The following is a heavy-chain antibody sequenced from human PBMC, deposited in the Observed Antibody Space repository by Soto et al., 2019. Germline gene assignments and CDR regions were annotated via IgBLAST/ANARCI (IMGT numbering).Heavy chain of an antibody. Sequence: QVQLVESGGGVVQPGRSLRLSCAASGFNFSSHSIQWVRQAPGKGLEWVAVISYDGSTKYYADSVKGRFTISRDNSKNTACLQMNSLRAEDTAVFYCAREWSTAGDLDYWGQGTLVSVSS. V-gene: IGHV3-30-3*01. J-gene: IGHJ4*02. D-gene: IGHD3-16*01. CDR1: GFNFSSHS. CDR3: AREWSTAGDLDY. CDR2: ISYDGSTK.